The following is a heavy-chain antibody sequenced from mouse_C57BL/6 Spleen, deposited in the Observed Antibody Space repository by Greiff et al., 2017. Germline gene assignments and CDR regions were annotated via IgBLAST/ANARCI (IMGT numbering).Heavy chain of an antibody. Sequence: VQLQQPGAGLVRPGSSVKLSCKASGYTFTSYWMHWVKQRPIQGLEWIGNIDPSDSETHYNQKFKDKATLTVDKSSSTAYMQLSSLTSEDSAVYYCARNGVVATDYWGQGTTLTVSS. CDR3: ARNGVVATDY. CDR1: GYTFTSYW. CDR2: IDPSDSET. V-gene: IGHV1-52*01. D-gene: IGHD1-1*01. J-gene: IGHJ2*01.